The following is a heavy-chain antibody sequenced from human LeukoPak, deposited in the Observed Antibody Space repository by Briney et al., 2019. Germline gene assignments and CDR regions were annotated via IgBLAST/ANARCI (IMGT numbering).Heavy chain of an antibody. J-gene: IGHJ4*02. CDR2: FDPEDGET. CDR3: ATWIPPGYDHFDY. D-gene: IGHD2-2*01. Sequence: EASVKVSCKVSGYTLTELSMHWVRQAPGKGLEWMGGFDPEDGETIYAQKFQGGVTMTEDTSTDTAYMELSSLRSEDTAVYYCATWIPPGYDHFDYWGQGTLVTVSS. V-gene: IGHV1-24*01. CDR1: GYTLTELS.